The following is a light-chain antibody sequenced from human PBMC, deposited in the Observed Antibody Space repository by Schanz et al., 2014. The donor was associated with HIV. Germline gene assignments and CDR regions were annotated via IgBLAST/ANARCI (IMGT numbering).Light chain of an antibody. Sequence: QSVVTQPPSASGTPGQRVTISCSGSSSNIGSNDVHWYQQLPGTAPKLLIYGNNQRPSGVPDRFSGSKSGTSASLAISGLQSEDEVDYYCQSYDSSLSGSEVFGTGTKLTVL. CDR3: QSYDSSLSGSEV. CDR1: SSNIGSND. V-gene: IGLV1-44*01. CDR2: GNN. J-gene: IGLJ1*01.